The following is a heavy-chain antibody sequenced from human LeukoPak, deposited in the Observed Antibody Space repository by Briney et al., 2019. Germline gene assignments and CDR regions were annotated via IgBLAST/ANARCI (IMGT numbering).Heavy chain of an antibody. V-gene: IGHV1-2*02. CDR3: ARDPTVYDSSGFGGDY. D-gene: IGHD3-22*01. CDR2: INPNSGGT. Sequence: ASVKVSCKASGYTFTGYYMHWVRQAPGQGLGWMGWINPNSGGTNYAQKFQGRVTMTRDTSISTAYMELGRLRSDDTAVYYCARDPTVYDSSGFGGDYWGQGTLVTVSS. J-gene: IGHJ4*02. CDR1: GYTFTGYY.